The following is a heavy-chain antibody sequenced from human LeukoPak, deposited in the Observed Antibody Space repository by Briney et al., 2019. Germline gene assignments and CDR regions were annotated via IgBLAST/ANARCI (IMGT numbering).Heavy chain of an antibody. CDR1: GFTVSSNY. J-gene: IGHJ4*02. CDR2: ISSTRSYV. Sequence: PGGSLRLSCAASGFTVSSNYMSWVRQAPGKGLEWVSSISSTRSYVFYADSVKGRFTVSRDNAKNSLYLELDSLRAEDTAVYYCARDSAPGYSSDWYRLGSFDYWGQGTLVTVSS. D-gene: IGHD6-19*01. CDR3: ARDSAPGYSSDWYRLGSFDY. V-gene: IGHV3-21*06.